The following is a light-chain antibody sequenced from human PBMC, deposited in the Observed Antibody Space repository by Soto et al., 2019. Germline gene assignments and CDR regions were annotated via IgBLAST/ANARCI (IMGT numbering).Light chain of an antibody. CDR2: EVN. J-gene: IGLJ2*01. V-gene: IGLV2-23*02. CDR1: SSDVGSYNL. CDR3: CSYAPTTTHV. Sequence: QSVLTQPASVSGSPGQSITISCTGTSSDVGSYNLVSWYQQHPGEVPKVIIYEVNKRPSGVSDRFSGSKSGNTASLTISGLQAEDEADYYCCSYAPTTTHVFGGGTKVTVL.